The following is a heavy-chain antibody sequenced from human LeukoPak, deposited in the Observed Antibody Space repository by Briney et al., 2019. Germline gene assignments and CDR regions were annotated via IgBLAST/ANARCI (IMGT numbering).Heavy chain of an antibody. Sequence: GGSLRLSCAASGFTFDDYGMSWVRQAPGKGLEWVSGINWNGGSTGYADSVKGRFTISRDNAKNSLYLQMNSLRAEDTTVYYCARVYRTYYDTLMDVWGKGTTVTVSS. CDR1: GFTFDDYG. V-gene: IGHV3-20*04. CDR2: INWNGGST. J-gene: IGHJ6*03. D-gene: IGHD3-9*01. CDR3: ARVYRTYYDTLMDV.